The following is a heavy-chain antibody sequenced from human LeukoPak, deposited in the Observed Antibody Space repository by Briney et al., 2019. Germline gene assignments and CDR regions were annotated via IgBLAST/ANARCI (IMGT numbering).Heavy chain of an antibody. CDR1: GFTFSNAW. CDR3: TTGPGIAAANPDY. Sequence: GGSLRLSCAASGFTFSNAWMSWVRHAPGKGLEWVGRIKSKTDGGTTDYAAPVKGRFTISRDDSKNTLYLQMNSLKTEDTAVYYCTTGPGIAAANPDYWGQGTLVTVSS. CDR2: IKSKTDGGTT. D-gene: IGHD6-13*01. J-gene: IGHJ4*02. V-gene: IGHV3-15*01.